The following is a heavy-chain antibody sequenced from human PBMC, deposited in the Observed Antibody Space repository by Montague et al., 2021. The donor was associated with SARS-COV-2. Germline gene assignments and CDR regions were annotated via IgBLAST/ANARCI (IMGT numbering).Heavy chain of an antibody. J-gene: IGHJ6*02. D-gene: IGHD5-12*01. Sequence: SETLSLTCSVSGGSMINNYWSWIRQPPRKGLEWMGYIYYTGSTDYDPSLESRATLSIDTSKNEFSLKLTSVTAADTAVYYCARGGGRLQYSYYYGVDVWGQGTTVTVSS. CDR1: GGSMINNY. V-gene: IGHV4-59*01. CDR3: ARGGGRLQYSYYYGVDV. CDR2: IYYTGST.